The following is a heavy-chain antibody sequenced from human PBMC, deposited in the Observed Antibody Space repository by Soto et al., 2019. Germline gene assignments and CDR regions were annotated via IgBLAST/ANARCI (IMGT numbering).Heavy chain of an antibody. CDR3: ARLDQRLPGGAFDI. Sequence: GGSLRLSCAASGFTFSSYSMNWVRQAPGKGLEWVSSISSSSSYIYYADSVKGRFTISRDNAKDSLYLQMNSLRAEDTAVYYRARLDQRLPGGAFDIRGQGTMVTLSS. D-gene: IGHD6-25*01. CDR2: ISSSSSYI. J-gene: IGHJ3*02. V-gene: IGHV3-21*01. CDR1: GFTFSSYS.